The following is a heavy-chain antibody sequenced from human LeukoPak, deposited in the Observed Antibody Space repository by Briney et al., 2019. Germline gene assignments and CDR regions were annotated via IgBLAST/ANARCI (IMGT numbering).Heavy chain of an antibody. CDR3: ARDYGSGSLLYYFDY. CDR2: IYYSGST. V-gene: IGHV4-39*07. D-gene: IGHD3-10*01. J-gene: IGHJ4*02. CDR1: GGSISSSSYY. Sequence: SEPLSLTCTVSGGSISSSSYYWGWIRQPPGTGLGWIVSIYYSGSTYYNPSLKSRVTISVDTSKNQFSLKLSSVTAADTAVYYCARDYGSGSLLYYFDYGGQGTLVTVSS.